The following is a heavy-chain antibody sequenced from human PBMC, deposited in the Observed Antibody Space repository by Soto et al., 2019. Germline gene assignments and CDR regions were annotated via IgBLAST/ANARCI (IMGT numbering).Heavy chain of an antibody. CDR2: IIPIFGTA. CDR1: GGTFSSYA. J-gene: IGHJ6*02. D-gene: IGHD3-9*01. V-gene: IGHV1-69*01. CDR3: ARARGKGYDILTGYYYYYGMDV. Sequence: QVQLVQSGAEVKKPGSSVKVSCKASGGTFSSYAISWVRQAPGQGLEWMGGIIPIFGTANYAQQFQGRVKITADESTSTAYMELSRLRSEDTAVYYCARARGKGYDILTGYYYYYGMDVWGQGTTVTVSS.